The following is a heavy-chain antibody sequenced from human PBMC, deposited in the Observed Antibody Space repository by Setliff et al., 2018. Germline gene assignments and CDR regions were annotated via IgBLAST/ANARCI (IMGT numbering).Heavy chain of an antibody. CDR1: GFTFNIHA. D-gene: IGHD3-3*01. CDR2: TSYDGKNN. J-gene: IGHJ4*02. Sequence: GGSLRLSCAASGFTFNIHAFNWVRQAPGKGLEWLAVTSYDGKNNYYGDSVKGRFTISRDNSQNTVYLQMNALSGDDTAVYFCARAQNIFGGNFDSWGQGTLVTVSS. CDR3: ARAQNIFGGNFDS. V-gene: IGHV3-30*03.